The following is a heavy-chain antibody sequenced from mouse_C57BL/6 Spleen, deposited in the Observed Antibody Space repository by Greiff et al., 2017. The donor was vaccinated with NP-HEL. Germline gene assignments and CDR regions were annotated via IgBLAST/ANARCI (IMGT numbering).Heavy chain of an antibody. CDR2: INPSTGGT. V-gene: IGHV1-42*01. CDR1: GYSFTGYY. J-gene: IGHJ1*03. D-gene: IGHD1-1*01. CDR3: ARRVYYYGSSYGGDWYFDV. Sequence: EVQLQQSGPELVKPGASVKISCKASGYSFTGYYMNWVKQSPEKSLEWIGEINPSTGGTTYNQKFKAKATLTVDKSSSTAYMQLKSLTSEDSAVYYCARRVYYYGSSYGGDWYFDVWGTGTTVTVSS.